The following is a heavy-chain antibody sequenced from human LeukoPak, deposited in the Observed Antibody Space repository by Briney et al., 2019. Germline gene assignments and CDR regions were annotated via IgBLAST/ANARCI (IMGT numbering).Heavy chain of an antibody. CDR1: GGSFSGYY. CDR2: INHSGST. J-gene: IGHJ5*02. D-gene: IGHD6-6*01. CDR3: ARVGHSSSYNWFDP. V-gene: IGHV4-34*01. Sequence: SETLSLTCAVYGGSFSGYYWSWIRQPPGKGLEWIGEINHSGSTNYNPSLKSRVTISVDTSKNQFSLKLSSVTAADTAVYYCARVGHSSSYNWFDPWGQGTLVTVSS.